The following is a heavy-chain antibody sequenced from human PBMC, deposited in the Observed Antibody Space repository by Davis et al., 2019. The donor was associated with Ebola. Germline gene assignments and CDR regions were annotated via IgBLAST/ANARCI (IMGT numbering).Heavy chain of an antibody. CDR3: ARDFITSGPTSIAAAGVY. D-gene: IGHD6-13*01. V-gene: IGHV3-21*01. CDR1: GFTFSSYS. Sequence: GESLKISCAASGFTFSSYSMNWVRQAPGKGLEWVSSISSSSSYIYYAGSVKGRFTISRDNAKNSRYLQMNSLRAEDTAVYYCARDFITSGPTSIAAAGVYWGQGTLVTVSS. J-gene: IGHJ4*02. CDR2: ISSSSSYI.